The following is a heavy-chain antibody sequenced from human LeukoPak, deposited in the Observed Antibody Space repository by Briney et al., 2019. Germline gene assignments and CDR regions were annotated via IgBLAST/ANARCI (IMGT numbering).Heavy chain of an antibody. V-gene: IGHV3-23*01. CDR1: GFTFSSYA. CDR3: AKDGYYGSGSPNWFDP. Sequence: PGGSLRPSCAASGFTFSSYAMSWVRQAPGKGLEWVSGISGSGGSTYYADSVKGRFTISRDNSKNTLYLQMNSLRAEDTAIYYCAKDGYYGSGSPNWFDPWGQGTLVTVSS. J-gene: IGHJ5*02. D-gene: IGHD3-10*01. CDR2: ISGSGGST.